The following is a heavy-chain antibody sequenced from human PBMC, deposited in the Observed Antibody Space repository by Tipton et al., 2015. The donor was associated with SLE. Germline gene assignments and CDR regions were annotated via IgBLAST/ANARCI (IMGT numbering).Heavy chain of an antibody. Sequence: GLVKPSETLSLTCAVYGGSISAYYWNWIRQPPGKGLEWIGYIYSSGSTNYNPSLKSRVTISMDTPRNQFSLNLHSVTAADTAVYYCATGSGRYLVDQWGQGTLVSVSS. CDR2: IYSSGST. J-gene: IGHJ4*02. CDR1: GGSISAYY. D-gene: IGHD6-13*01. V-gene: IGHV4-59*01. CDR3: ATGSGRYLVDQ.